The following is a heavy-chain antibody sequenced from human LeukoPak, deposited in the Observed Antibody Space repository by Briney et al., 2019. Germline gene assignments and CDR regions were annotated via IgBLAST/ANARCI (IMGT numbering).Heavy chain of an antibody. V-gene: IGHV5-51*01. CDR3: ARLSGGSWFDTEHFSH. D-gene: IGHD6-13*01. CDR1: GYSFSLYW. J-gene: IGHJ1*01. CDR2: IYPGDSHV. Sequence: NRGESLKISCEGSGYSFSLYWIAWVRQMPGKGLEWMGVIYPGDSHVLYGPSMQGRFTISSDKSINTAYLQWSSLEASDTAMYFCARLSGGSWFDTEHFSHWGQGTLVRVSS.